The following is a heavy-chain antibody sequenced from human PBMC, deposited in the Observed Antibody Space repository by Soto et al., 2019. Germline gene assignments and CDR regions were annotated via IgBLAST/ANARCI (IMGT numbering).Heavy chain of an antibody. V-gene: IGHV3-74*01. Sequence: EVQLVESGGDLVQPGGSLRLSCAASGFTFSSYWMHWVRQAPGTGLVWVSRINSDGSFTSYADSVKDRFTISRDNAKXXXXXXXXXXXXXXXXXXXXXXXXXXXXGLLDDWGQGTPVTVSS. CDR1: GFTFSSYW. CDR3: XXXXXXXXGLLDD. J-gene: IGHJ4*02. CDR2: INSDGSFT.